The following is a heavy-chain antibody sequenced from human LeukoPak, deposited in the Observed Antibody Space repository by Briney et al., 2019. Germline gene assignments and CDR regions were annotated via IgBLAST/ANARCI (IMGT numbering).Heavy chain of an antibody. V-gene: IGHV3-23*01. Sequence: GGSLRLSCAASGFTFSSYAMSWVRQAPGKGLEWVSAISGSGGSTYYADSVKGRFTISRDNSKNTLYLQMNSLRAEDTAVYYCAKDLYSSGWSTPAGAFDIWGQGTMVTVSS. D-gene: IGHD6-19*01. CDR1: GFTFSSYA. CDR3: AKDLYSSGWSTPAGAFDI. CDR2: ISGSGGST. J-gene: IGHJ3*02.